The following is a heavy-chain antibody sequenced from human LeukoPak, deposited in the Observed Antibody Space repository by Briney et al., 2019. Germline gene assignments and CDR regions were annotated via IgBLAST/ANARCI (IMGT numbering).Heavy chain of an antibody. V-gene: IGHV1-69*06. CDR2: IIPIFGTA. CDR3: ARAVGVAGWAFDI. CDR1: GGTFSSYA. Sequence: ASVKVSCKASGGTFSSYAISWVRQAPGQGLEWMGGIIPIFGTANYAQKFQGRVTITADTSTSTAYMELRSLRSDDTAVYYCARAVGVAGWAFDIWGQGTMVTVSS. D-gene: IGHD2-15*01. J-gene: IGHJ3*02.